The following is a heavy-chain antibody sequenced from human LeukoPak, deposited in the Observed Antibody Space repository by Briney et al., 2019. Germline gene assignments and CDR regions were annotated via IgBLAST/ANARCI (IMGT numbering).Heavy chain of an antibody. CDR2: ISGSGGST. CDR3: AHPTEYSSSWYGNWFDP. V-gene: IGHV3-23*01. J-gene: IGHJ5*02. Sequence: GGTLRLSCAASGFTFSSYGMSWVRQAPGKGLEWVSAISGSGGSTYYADSVKGRFTISRDNSKNTLYLQMNSLRAEDTAVYYCAHPTEYSSSWYGNWFDPWGQGTLVTVSS. D-gene: IGHD6-13*01. CDR1: GFTFSSYG.